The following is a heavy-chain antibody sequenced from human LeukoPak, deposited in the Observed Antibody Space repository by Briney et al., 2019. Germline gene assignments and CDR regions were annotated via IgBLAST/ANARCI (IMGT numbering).Heavy chain of an antibody. CDR2: IRNKANRYTT. Sequence: GGSLRLSCAVSGFTFSDYYMDWVRQAPGKGLEWVGRIRNKANRYTTEYAASVKGRFTISRDDSKNSLYLQMNSLKAEDTAVYYCARGVLWSGYFYFDYWGQGALVTVSS. J-gene: IGHJ4*02. CDR3: ARGVLWSGYFYFDY. V-gene: IGHV3-72*01. CDR1: GFTFSDYY. D-gene: IGHD3-3*01.